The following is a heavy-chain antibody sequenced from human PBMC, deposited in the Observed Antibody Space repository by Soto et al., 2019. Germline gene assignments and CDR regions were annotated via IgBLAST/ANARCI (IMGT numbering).Heavy chain of an antibody. Sequence: ASVKVSCKASGYTFTSYYMHWVRQAPGQGLEWMGIINPSGGSTSYAQKFQGRVTMTRDTSTSTVYMELSSLRSEDTAVYYCAYGSGSYELYYYYMDVWGKGTTVTVSS. CDR3: AYGSGSYELYYYYMDV. J-gene: IGHJ6*03. CDR2: INPSGGST. V-gene: IGHV1-46*03. D-gene: IGHD3-10*01. CDR1: GYTFTSYY.